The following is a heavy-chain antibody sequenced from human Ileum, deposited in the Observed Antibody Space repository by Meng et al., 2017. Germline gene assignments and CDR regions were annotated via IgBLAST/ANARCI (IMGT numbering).Heavy chain of an antibody. CDR1: GGSFSSNIAA. D-gene: IGHD3-3*01. Sequence: VHLPPSGRGCVKPAQTFSLTLAVSGGSFSSNIAAWNWIGQSHLRGLEWLGRTYYRSKWYSEYAVSVKSRISITPDTSKNQFSLQMNSVTPEDTAVYYCASGSGSLDYWAREPWSPSPQ. J-gene: IGHJ4*02. V-gene: IGHV6-1*01. CDR3: ASGSGSLDY. CDR2: TYYRSKWYS.